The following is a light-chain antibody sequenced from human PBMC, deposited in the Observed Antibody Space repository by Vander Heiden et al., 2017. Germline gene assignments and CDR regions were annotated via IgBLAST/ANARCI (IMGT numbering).Light chain of an antibody. CDR1: QSVSST. J-gene: IGKJ4*01. V-gene: IGKV3-15*01. Sequence: EIVLTQSPATLSVSPGERATLPCRASQSVSSTLGWYQQKPGQAPRLLIHRASTMATGIPARFSGSGSGTEFTLTISSLQSEDFAVYYCQQYNNWPLTFGGGTKVEIK. CDR3: QQYNNWPLT. CDR2: RAS.